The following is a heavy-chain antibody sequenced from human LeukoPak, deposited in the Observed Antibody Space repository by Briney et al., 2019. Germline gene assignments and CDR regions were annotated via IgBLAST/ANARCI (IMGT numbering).Heavy chain of an antibody. CDR3: AKGDTS. J-gene: IGHJ5*02. CDR1: GFNFSHYD. CDR2: IHIDGSNK. D-gene: IGHD2-21*02. Sequence: GGSLRLSCVASGFNFSHYDMHWVRQAPGKGLDWVAFIHIDGSNKYYAVSVKGRFTISRDNSKNTQYLQMNSLRTEDTAVYYCAKGDTSWGQGTLVTVTS. V-gene: IGHV3-30*02.